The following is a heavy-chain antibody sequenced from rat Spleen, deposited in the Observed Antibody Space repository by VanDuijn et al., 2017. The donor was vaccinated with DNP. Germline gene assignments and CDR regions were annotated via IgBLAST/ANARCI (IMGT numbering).Heavy chain of an antibody. Sequence: EVQLVESGGGLVQPGRSLKLSCAASGFTFSNYGMAWVRQAPTKGLEWVASITNSVGNVYYRDSVKGRFTIYRDNAKSNLYLQMDSLRTEDTATYYFTGFDYGGQGVMDSVSS. V-gene: IGHV5S13*01. CDR2: ITNSVGNV. J-gene: IGHJ2*01. D-gene: IGHD4-1*01. CDR3: TGFDY. CDR1: GFTFSNYG.